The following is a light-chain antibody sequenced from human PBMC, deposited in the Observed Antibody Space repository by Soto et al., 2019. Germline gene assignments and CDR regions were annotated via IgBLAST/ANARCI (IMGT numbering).Light chain of an antibody. CDR2: KAY. V-gene: IGKV1-5*03. CDR1: QTITNL. J-gene: IGKJ1*01. Sequence: ESHLTQSPSTLSTSVGDRVPITCRASQTITNLLAWFQQKPGKAPELLLYKAYSLQSGVPSRFSGSGSGTEFTLTISRLQPDDSPTSYCLQYYDYRTFGQGIKVDIK. CDR3: LQYYDYRT.